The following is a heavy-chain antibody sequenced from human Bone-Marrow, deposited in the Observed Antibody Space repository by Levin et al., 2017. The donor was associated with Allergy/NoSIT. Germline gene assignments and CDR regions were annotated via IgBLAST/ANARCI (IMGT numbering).Heavy chain of an antibody. CDR3: AREGDSLVRGVFDY. CDR2: IIPTLNQP. CDR1: GGTFGGYG. V-gene: IGHV1-69*04. D-gene: IGHD3-10*01. J-gene: IGHJ4*02. Sequence: GASVKVSCKTSGGTFGGYGIHWIRQVPGQGPEWMGSIIPTLNQPHPAPKFHGRLTITVDRSTRTAYMELDSLRLEDTATYYCAREGDSLVRGVFDYWGQGTLVSVSS.